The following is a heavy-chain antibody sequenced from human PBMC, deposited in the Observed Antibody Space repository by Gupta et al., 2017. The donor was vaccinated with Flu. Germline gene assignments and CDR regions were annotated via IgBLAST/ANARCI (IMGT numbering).Heavy chain of an antibody. V-gene: IGHV3-48*03. Sequence: EVQLVESGGGLVQPGGSLTLSCFFPGFTFSSHDMSWVRQAPGRGLEWVSFISSRDDLYYGDPVRGRFTISRDNARNSLYLQMSGLRDEDTAVYYCARGHWDKWGQGTLVTVSS. J-gene: IGHJ4*02. CDR3: ARGHWDK. D-gene: IGHD1-26*01. CDR2: ISSRDDL. CDR1: GFTFSSHD.